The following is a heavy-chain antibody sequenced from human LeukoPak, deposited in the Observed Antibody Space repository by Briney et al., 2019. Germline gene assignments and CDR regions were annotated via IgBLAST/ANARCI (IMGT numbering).Heavy chain of an antibody. CDR1: GFTFSSCS. D-gene: IGHD2-21*02. J-gene: IGHJ4*02. CDR2: ISSSSNTI. CDR3: ARAVTVVTRGGLVFDY. Sequence: PGGSLRLSCAASGFTFSSCSMNWVRQAPGKGLEWVSYISSSSNTIYYADSVKGRFTISRDNAKNSLFLQMNSLRDEDTSVYYCARAVTVVTRGGLVFDYWGQGTLVTVSS. V-gene: IGHV3-48*02.